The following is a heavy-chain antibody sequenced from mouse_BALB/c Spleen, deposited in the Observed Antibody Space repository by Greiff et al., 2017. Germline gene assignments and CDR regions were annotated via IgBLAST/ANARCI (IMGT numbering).Heavy chain of an antibody. Sequence: VQLQESGAELAKPGASVKMSCKASGYTFTSYWMHWVKQRPGQGLEWIGYINPSTGYTEYNQKFKDKATLTADKSSSTAYMQLSSLTSEDSAVYYCARRPLLLRYFDYWGQGTTLTVSS. CDR3: ARRPLLLRYFDY. V-gene: IGHV1-7*01. CDR2: INPSTGYT. CDR1: GYTFTSYW. D-gene: IGHD1-1*01. J-gene: IGHJ2*01.